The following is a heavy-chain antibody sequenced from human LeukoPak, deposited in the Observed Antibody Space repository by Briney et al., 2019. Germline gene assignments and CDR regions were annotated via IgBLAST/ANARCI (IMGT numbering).Heavy chain of an antibody. D-gene: IGHD3-10*01. CDR1: NYNFNNYG. Sequence: GASVKVSCKASNYNFNNYGLSWLRQVPGQRPEWVGWINTSNGNTKHGPRFEGRVTMTTDASTSTGYMELRDLRSDDTAMYYCARVPGSNFFGWWFDHWGQGTLVTVSS. CDR3: ARVPGSNFFGWWFDH. V-gene: IGHV1-18*01. J-gene: IGHJ5*02. CDR2: INTSNGNT.